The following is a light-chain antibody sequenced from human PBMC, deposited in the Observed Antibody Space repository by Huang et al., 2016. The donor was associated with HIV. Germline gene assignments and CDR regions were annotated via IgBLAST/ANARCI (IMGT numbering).Light chain of an antibody. Sequence: EIVLTQSPGTLSLSPGEIATLSCRASQSITSPYLAWYQQMPGQAPRLLIYDVSSRATGIPDRFSGSGSGTDFTLTISRLEPEDFAVYYCQQYSKSPFTFGPGTKLEIK. CDR3: QQYSKSPFT. CDR1: QSITSPY. V-gene: IGKV3-20*01. CDR2: DVS. J-gene: IGKJ2*01.